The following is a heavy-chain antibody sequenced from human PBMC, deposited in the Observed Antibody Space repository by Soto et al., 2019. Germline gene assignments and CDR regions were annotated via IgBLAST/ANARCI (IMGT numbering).Heavy chain of an antibody. CDR2: ISYDGSNN. CDR1: GFTFSSYG. V-gene: IGHV3-30*18. Sequence: QVQLVESGGGVVQPGRSLRLSCAASGFTFSSYGMHWVRQAPGKGLEWVAVISYDGSNNYYADPVKGRFTISRDNSKNTLYLQMNSLRAEDTAVYYCAKDRPSGSRPYYYGMDVWGQGTTVTVSS. J-gene: IGHJ6*02. CDR3: AKDRPSGSRPYYYGMDV. D-gene: IGHD1-26*01.